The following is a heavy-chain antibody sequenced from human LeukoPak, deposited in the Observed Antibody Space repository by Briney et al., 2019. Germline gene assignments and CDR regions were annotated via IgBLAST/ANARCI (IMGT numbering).Heavy chain of an antibody. Sequence: ASVKVSCKASGYTFTSYGISWVRQAPGQGLEWMGWISAYNGNTNYAQKLQGRVTMTTDTSTSTAYMELRSLRSDDTAVYYCARVVWGSSWPHYYYGMDVWGQGTTVTVSS. V-gene: IGHV1-18*04. CDR1: GYTFTSYG. CDR2: ISAYNGNT. D-gene: IGHD6-13*01. J-gene: IGHJ6*02. CDR3: ARVVWGSSWPHYYYGMDV.